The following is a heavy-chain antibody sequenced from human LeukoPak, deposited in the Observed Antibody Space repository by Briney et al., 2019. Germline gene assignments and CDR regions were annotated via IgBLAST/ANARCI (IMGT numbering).Heavy chain of an antibody. J-gene: IGHJ3*02. D-gene: IGHD2-15*01. CDR3: ARSIVVVVAATQRPDAFDI. CDR2: XYSGST. V-gene: IGHV4-31*02. Sequence: XYSGSTYYNPSLKSRVTISVDTSKIQFSLKLSSVTAADTAVYYCARSIVVVVAATQRPDAFDIWGQGTMVTVSS.